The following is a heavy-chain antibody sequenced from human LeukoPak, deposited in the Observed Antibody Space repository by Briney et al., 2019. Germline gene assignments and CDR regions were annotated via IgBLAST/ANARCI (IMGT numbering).Heavy chain of an antibody. D-gene: IGHD6-6*01. CDR2: IYTSGST. CDR1: GGSINSYH. Sequence: SETLSLTCTVSGGSINSYHWSWIRQPAGKGLEWIGRIYTSGSTNYNPSLKSRVTMSVDTSKNQISLKVNSVTAADTAVYYCARESYSSSYLFDFWGQGTLVTVSS. CDR3: ARESYSSSYLFDF. J-gene: IGHJ4*02. V-gene: IGHV4-4*07.